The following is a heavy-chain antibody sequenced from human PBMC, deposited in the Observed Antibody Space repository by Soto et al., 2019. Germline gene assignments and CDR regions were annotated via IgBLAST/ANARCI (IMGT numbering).Heavy chain of an antibody. Sequence: QITLKESGPPLVKSTQPLTLTCSVSGSSLSTSGVGVGWIRQPPGKALEWLALIYWDDDKRYSPSLKNRLTITKDTSKNQVVLTLTNMDPVDTATYYCARRRDGYNDFDYWGQGTLVTASS. V-gene: IGHV2-5*02. CDR3: ARRRDGYNDFDY. CDR2: IYWDDDK. J-gene: IGHJ4*02. D-gene: IGHD5-12*01. CDR1: GSSLSTSGVG.